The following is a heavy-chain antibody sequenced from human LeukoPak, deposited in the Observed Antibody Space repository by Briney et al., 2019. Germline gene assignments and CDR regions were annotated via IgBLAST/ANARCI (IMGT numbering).Heavy chain of an antibody. J-gene: IGHJ3*02. Sequence: SETLSLTCAVYGGSFSGYYWSWIRQPPGKGLEWIGYIYDSGSTNYNPSLKSRVTISVDTSKNQFSLKLSSVTAADTAVYYCACLATADAFDIWGQGTMVTVSS. CDR1: GGSFSGYY. CDR3: ACLATADAFDI. D-gene: IGHD2-15*01. CDR2: IYDSGST. V-gene: IGHV4-59*01.